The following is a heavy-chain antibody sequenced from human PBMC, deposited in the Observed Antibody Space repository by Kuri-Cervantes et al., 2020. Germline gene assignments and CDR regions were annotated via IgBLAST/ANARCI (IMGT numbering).Heavy chain of an antibody. J-gene: IGHJ4*02. CDR2: IKSDGSNT. Sequence: GESLKISCAASGFTFSSYAMSWVRQAPGKGLEWVSRIKSDGSNTNYADSVKGRFTISRDNSKNTLYLQMNSLRAEDTAVYYCAREGIAVAGYYFDYWGQGTLVTVSS. CDR3: AREGIAVAGYYFDY. V-gene: IGHV3-23*01. CDR1: GFTFSSYA. D-gene: IGHD6-19*01.